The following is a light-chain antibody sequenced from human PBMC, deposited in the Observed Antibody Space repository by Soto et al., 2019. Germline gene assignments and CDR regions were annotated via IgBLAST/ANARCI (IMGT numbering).Light chain of an antibody. CDR2: EAS. Sequence: DIQMTQSPSTLSASVGDRVTITCRASQSVNRWLAWYQQKPGKAPKLLIYEASSLESGVPSRFGGNGSGTEFTLTISSLQPDDFSSYYCQHYYNYPWTFGQGTKVDIK. V-gene: IGKV1-5*03. CDR1: QSVNRW. CDR3: QHYYNYPWT. J-gene: IGKJ1*01.